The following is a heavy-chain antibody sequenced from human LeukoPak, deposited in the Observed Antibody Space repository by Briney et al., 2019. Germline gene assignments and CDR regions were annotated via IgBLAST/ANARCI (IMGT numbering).Heavy chain of an antibody. CDR1: GGSIKSHY. Sequence: PSETLSLTCTVSGGSIKSHYWSWIRQTPGKGLEWIGCIYESGSTYHNPSLKSQVTISVDMSKNQFSLKVSSVTAADTAVYYCARGGSSWSYAMDVWGQGTTVTVSS. V-gene: IGHV4-59*11. J-gene: IGHJ6*02. CDR2: IYESGST. D-gene: IGHD6-13*01. CDR3: ARGGSSWSYAMDV.